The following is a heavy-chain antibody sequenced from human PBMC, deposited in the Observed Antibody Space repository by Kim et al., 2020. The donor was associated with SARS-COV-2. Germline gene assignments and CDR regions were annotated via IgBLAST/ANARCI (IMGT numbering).Heavy chain of an antibody. D-gene: IGHD3-3*01. CDR3: ARGLSITIFGVVTAHSYMDV. CDR2: IYYSGST. Sequence: SETLSLTCTVSGGSISSYYWSWIRQPPGKGLEWIGYIYYSGSTNYNPSLKSRVTISVDTSKNQFSLKLSSVTAADTAVYYCARGLSITIFGVVTAHSYMDVWGKGTTVTVSS. CDR1: GGSISSYY. V-gene: IGHV4-59*01. J-gene: IGHJ6*03.